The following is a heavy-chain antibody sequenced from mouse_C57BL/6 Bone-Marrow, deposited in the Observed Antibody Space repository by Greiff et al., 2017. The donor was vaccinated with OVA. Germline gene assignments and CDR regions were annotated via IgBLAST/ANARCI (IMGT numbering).Heavy chain of an antibody. D-gene: IGHD1-1*01. CDR3: ARRSSNWYFDV. V-gene: IGHV1-50*01. CDR1: GYTFTSYW. Sequence: VQLQQPEAELVKPGASVKLSCKASGYTFTSYWMQWVKPRPGQGLEWIGEIDPSDSYTNYNQTFKGKATLTVDTSSSTAYMQLSSLTSEDSAVYYCARRSSNWYFDVWGTGTTVTVSS. J-gene: IGHJ1*03. CDR2: IDPSDSYT.